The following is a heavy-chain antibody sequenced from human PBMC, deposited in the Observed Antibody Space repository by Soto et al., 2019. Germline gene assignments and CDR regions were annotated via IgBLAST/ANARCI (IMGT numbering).Heavy chain of an antibody. D-gene: IGHD3-22*01. CDR1: GGSISSSSYY. Sequence: PSETLSLTCTVSGGSISSSSYYWGWIRQPPGKGLEWIGSIYYSGSTYYNPSLKSRVTISVDTSKNQFSLKLSSVTAADTAVYYCAGHDYYDSSGYYGYWGQGTLVTVYS. CDR3: AGHDYYDSSGYYGY. CDR2: IYYSGST. J-gene: IGHJ4*02. V-gene: IGHV4-39*01.